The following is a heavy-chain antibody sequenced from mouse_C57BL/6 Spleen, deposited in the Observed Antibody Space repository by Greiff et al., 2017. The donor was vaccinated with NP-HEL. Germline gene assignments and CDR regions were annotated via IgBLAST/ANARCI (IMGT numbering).Heavy chain of an antibody. D-gene: IGHD2-3*01. V-gene: IGHV1-81*01. Sequence: QVQLQQPGAELVKPGASVKLSCKASGYTFTSYGISWVKQRTGQGLEWIGEIYPRSGNTYYNEKFKGKATLTADKSSSTAYMELRSLTSEDSAVYFCARSNDGYYAMDYWGQGTSVTVSS. J-gene: IGHJ4*01. CDR3: ARSNDGYYAMDY. CDR1: GYTFTSYG. CDR2: IYPRSGNT.